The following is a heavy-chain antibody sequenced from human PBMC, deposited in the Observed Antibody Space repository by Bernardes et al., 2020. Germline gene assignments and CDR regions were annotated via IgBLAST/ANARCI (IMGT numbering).Heavy chain of an antibody. D-gene: IGHD3-10*01. V-gene: IGHV4-59*01. CDR2: IYYSGST. J-gene: IGHJ5*02. CDR3: ARVYGSGSHWFDP. Sequence: SETLSLTCTVSGGSISSYYWSWIRQPPGKGLEWIGYIYYSGSTNYNPSLKSRVTISVDTSKNQFSLKLSSVTAADTAVYYCARVYGSGSHWFDPWGQGTLVTVSS. CDR1: GGSISSYY.